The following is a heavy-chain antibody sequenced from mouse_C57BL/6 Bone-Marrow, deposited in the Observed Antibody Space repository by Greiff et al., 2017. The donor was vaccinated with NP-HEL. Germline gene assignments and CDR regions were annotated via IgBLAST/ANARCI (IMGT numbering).Heavy chain of an antibody. D-gene: IGHD1-1*01. J-gene: IGHJ2*01. CDR3: ARSPRYYSFDY. CDR2: IYPSDSVT. Sequence: QVQLQQPGAELVRPGSSVKLSCKASGYTFTSYWMPWVKQRPGQGLEWIGNIYPSDSVTHYNQTFKDKATLTVAKSSSTAYMQLSSLTSEDSAVYYCARSPRYYSFDYWGQGTTLTVSS. V-gene: IGHV1-61*01. CDR1: GYTFTSYW.